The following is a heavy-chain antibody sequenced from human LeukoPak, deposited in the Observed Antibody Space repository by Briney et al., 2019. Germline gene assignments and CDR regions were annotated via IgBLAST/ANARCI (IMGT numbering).Heavy chain of an antibody. CDR3: ARWEVGANYSDY. Sequence: SETLSLTCTVPGGSISSGSYYWSWIRQPPRQGLEWIGRIYTSGSTNYNPSLKSRVTISVDTSKNQFSLKLSSVTAADTAVYYCARWEVGANYSDYWGQGTLVTVSS. CDR2: IYTSGST. D-gene: IGHD1-26*01. CDR1: GGSISSGSYY. J-gene: IGHJ4*02. V-gene: IGHV4-61*02.